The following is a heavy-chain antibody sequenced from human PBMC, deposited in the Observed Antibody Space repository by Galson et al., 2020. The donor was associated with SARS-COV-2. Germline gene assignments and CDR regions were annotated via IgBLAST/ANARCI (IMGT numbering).Heavy chain of an antibody. CDR3: ARIGGGWGSDYDDYFDC. Sequence: SGPTLVKPTETLTLTCTVSGFSLSDPTMGVSWIRQPPGKALEWLAHIFSDDEKTYSTSLKNRLSISKDTSESRIVLTMTNMDPLDTATYVCARIGGGWGSDYDDYFDCWCQGTLVTLPS. D-gene: IGHD3-10*01. V-gene: IGHV2-26*01. CDR1: GFSLSDPTMG. CDR2: IFSDDEK. J-gene: IGHJ4*02.